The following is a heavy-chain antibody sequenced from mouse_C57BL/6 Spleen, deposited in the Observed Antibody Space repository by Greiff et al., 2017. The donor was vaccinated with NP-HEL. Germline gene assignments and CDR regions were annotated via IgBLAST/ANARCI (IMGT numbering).Heavy chain of an antibody. Sequence: QVQLQQSGTELVKPGASVKLSCKASGYTFTSYWMHWVKQRPGQGLEWIGNINPSNGGTNYNEKFKSKATLTVDKSSSTAYMQLSSLTSEDSAVYYCARPGGPNWYFDVWGTGTTVTVSS. D-gene: IGHD1-1*02. J-gene: IGHJ1*03. CDR1: GYTFTSYW. V-gene: IGHV1-53*01. CDR3: ARPGGPNWYFDV. CDR2: INPSNGGT.